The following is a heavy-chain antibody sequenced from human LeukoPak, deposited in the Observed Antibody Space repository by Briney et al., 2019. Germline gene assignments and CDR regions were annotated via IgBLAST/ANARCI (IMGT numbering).Heavy chain of an antibody. D-gene: IGHD3-22*01. CDR1: GGTFISYA. Sequence: SVKVSCKASGGTFISYAISWVRQAPGQGLEWMGGIIPIFGTANYAQKFQGRVTITADESTSTAYMELSSLRSEDTAVYYCARDPPYYYDSSGYGAQNWGQGTLVTVSS. V-gene: IGHV1-69*13. J-gene: IGHJ4*02. CDR2: IIPIFGTA. CDR3: ARDPPYYYDSSGYGAQN.